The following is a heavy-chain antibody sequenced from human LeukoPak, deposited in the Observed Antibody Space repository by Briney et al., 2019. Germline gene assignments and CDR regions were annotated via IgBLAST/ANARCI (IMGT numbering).Heavy chain of an antibody. CDR2: TTGGGDRT. CDR3: AKDRATLVVPASSPTNWLDP. D-gene: IGHD2-2*01. Sequence: PGGSLRLSCAASGFTFDDYAMHWVRLAPGKGLEWVSATTGGGDRTYYADSVKGRFTISRDNSKNTLYLQMNSLRADDTAVYYCAKDRATLVVPASSPTNWLDPWGQGTLVTVSS. CDR1: GFTFDDYA. V-gene: IGHV3-23*01. J-gene: IGHJ5*02.